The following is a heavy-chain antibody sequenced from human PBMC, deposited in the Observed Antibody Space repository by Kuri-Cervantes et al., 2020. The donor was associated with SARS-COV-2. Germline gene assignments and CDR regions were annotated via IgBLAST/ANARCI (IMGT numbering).Heavy chain of an antibody. CDR2: IIPFFGTP. V-gene: IGHV1-69*13. CDR1: GGTFSTYG. Sequence: SVKVSCKASGGTFSTYGFTWVRQAPGQGLEWMGGIIPFFGTPNYAQKFEGRVTITADESTSTAYMELSSLRFEDTAVYFCARGAGYGGTSKLDITYFDYWGQGTLVTVSS. D-gene: IGHD4-23*01. CDR3: ARGAGYGGTSKLDITYFDY. J-gene: IGHJ4*02.